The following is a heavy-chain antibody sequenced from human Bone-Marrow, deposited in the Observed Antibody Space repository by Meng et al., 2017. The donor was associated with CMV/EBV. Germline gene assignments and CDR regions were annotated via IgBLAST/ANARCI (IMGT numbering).Heavy chain of an antibody. J-gene: IGHJ3*02. CDR3: ARDGIPSRDDAFDI. D-gene: IGHD1-14*01. Sequence: GESLKISCAASGFTFSSYSMNWVRQAPGKGLEWVSSISSSSSYIYYADSVKGRFTISRDNAKNSLYLQMNSLRAEDTAVYYCARDGIPSRDDAFDIWGQGPMVTVSS. V-gene: IGHV3-21*01. CDR1: GFTFSSYS. CDR2: ISSSSSYI.